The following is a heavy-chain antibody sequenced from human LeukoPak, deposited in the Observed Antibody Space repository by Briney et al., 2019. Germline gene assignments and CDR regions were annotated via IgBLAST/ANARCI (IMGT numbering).Heavy chain of an antibody. J-gene: IGHJ4*02. CDR3: TRGVGQQLIPPDY. CDR2: IRSKTYGGTT. Sequence: GGFLRLSCTASGFTFGDYAMSWFRQAPGKGLEWVGFIRSKTYGGTTGYAASVKDTFTISRDDSKSVVYLQMNSLKTEDTAFYYCTRGVGQQLIPPDYWGQGTLVTVSS. CDR1: GFTFGDYA. V-gene: IGHV3-49*03. D-gene: IGHD6-13*01.